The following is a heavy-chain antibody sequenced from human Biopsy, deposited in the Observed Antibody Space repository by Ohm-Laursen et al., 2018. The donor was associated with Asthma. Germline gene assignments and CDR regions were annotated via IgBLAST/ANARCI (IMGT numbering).Heavy chain of an antibody. V-gene: IGHV1-18*01. CDR2: ISVYNGNT. D-gene: IGHD3-10*01. J-gene: IGHJ6*02. Sequence: AASVKASCKAYGYTFNSAGITWARQAPGQGLEWLGWISVYNGNTKVAQKLQDRVTMITDTSTSTAYMELRSLRSDDTAVYFCARAVDYSHYYGIDVWGQGTTVTVS. CDR3: ARAVDYSHYYGIDV. CDR1: GYTFNSAG.